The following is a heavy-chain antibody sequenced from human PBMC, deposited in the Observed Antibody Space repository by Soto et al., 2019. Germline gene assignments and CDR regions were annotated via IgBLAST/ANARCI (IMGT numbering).Heavy chain of an antibody. Sequence: ASVKVSCKASGGTFSSYAISWVRQAPGQGLEWMGGIIPNGGNTGYEQKFQGRVTMTWNTSISTAYMELSSLRSEDTAVYYCARGYTYSYYMAVWGKGTTVTVSS. V-gene: IGHV1-8*02. CDR2: IIPNGGNT. D-gene: IGHD2-2*02. J-gene: IGHJ6*03. CDR1: GGTFSSYA. CDR3: ARGYTYSYYMAV.